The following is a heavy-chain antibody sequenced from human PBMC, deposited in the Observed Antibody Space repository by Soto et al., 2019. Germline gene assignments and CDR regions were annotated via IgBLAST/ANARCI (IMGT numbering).Heavy chain of an antibody. Sequence: SETLSLTCTVSGGSISSSSYYWGWIRQPPGKGLEWIGSIYYSGSTYYNPSLKSRVTISVDTSKNQFSLKLSSVTAADTAVYYCARITFQEGSPGADYWGQGTLVTVSS. D-gene: IGHD2-21*01. CDR2: IYYSGST. V-gene: IGHV4-39*01. CDR3: ARITFQEGSPGADY. CDR1: GGSISSSSYY. J-gene: IGHJ4*02.